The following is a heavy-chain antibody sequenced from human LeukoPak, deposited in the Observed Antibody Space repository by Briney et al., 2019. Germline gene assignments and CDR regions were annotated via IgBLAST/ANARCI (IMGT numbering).Heavy chain of an antibody. D-gene: IGHD2/OR15-2a*01. CDR3: ARASQGIDY. CDR2: IYHSGST. V-gene: IGHV4-30-2*01. Sequence: PSQTLPLTCAVSGGSISSGGYSWSWIRQPPGKGLEWIGYIYHSGSTYYNPSLKSRVTISVDRSKNQFSLKLSSVTAADTAVYYCARASQGIDYWGQGTLVTVSS. CDR1: GGSISSGGYS. J-gene: IGHJ4*02.